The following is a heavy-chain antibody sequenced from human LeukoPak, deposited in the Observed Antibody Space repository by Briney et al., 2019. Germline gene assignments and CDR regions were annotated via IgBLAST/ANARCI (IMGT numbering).Heavy chain of an antibody. CDR3: AKDYVWGSYRYGFDY. V-gene: IGHV3-23*01. J-gene: IGHJ4*02. D-gene: IGHD3-16*02. Sequence: PGGSLRLSCAASGLTFSSYWMSWVRQAPGKGLEWVSAISGSGGSTYYADSVKGRFTISRDNSKNTLYLQMNSLRAEDTAVYYCAKDYVWGSYRYGFDYWGQGTLVTVSS. CDR1: GLTFSSYW. CDR2: ISGSGGST.